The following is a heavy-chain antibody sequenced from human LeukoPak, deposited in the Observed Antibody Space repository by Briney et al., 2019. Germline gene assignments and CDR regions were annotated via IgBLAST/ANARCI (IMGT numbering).Heavy chain of an antibody. V-gene: IGHV3-23*01. J-gene: IGHJ5*02. CDR1: GFTFSSYA. CDR2: ISGSGSST. Sequence: PGGSLRLSCAASGFTFSSYAMSWVRQAPGKGLEWVSAISGSGSSTYYADSVKVRFTISRYNSKNTLYLQMNSLRAEDTAVYYCAKDRTVTTPLKWFDPWGQGTLVTVSS. D-gene: IGHD4-17*01. CDR3: AKDRTVTTPLKWFDP.